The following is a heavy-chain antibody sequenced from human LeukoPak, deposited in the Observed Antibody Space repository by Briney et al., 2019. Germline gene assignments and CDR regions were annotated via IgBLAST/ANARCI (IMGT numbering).Heavy chain of an antibody. CDR2: IYYSGST. CDR1: GGSISSYY. J-gene: IGHJ4*02. Sequence: PSETLSLTCTVSGGSISSYYWSWIRQPPGKGLEWIGYIYYSGSTNYNPSLKSRVTISVDTSKNQFSLKLSSVTAADTAVYYCARGYYTAIDYWGQGTLVTVSS. D-gene: IGHD2-2*02. CDR3: ARGYYTAIDY. V-gene: IGHV4-59*01.